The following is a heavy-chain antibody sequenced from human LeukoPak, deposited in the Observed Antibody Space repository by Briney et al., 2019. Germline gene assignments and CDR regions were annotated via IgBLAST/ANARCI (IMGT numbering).Heavy chain of an antibody. J-gene: IGHJ6*02. CDR2: IYYTGST. Sequence: SETLSLTCSVSGASISGGTYYWGWIRQPPGKGLEWIGSIYYTGSTYDNPSLKSRVTISVDTSKNQFSLKLSSVTAADTAVYYCAREHGDYYYGMDVWGQGTTVTVSS. V-gene: IGHV4-39*07. CDR3: AREHGDYYYGMDV. D-gene: IGHD4-17*01. CDR1: GASISGGTYY.